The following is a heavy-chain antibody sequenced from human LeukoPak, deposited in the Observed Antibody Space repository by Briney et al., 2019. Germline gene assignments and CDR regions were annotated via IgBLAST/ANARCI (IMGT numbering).Heavy chain of an antibody. CDR3: AREGLYGSGSYQRYYFDY. CDR1: GYTFTSYG. CDR2: ISAYNGNT. D-gene: IGHD3-10*01. V-gene: IGHV1-18*04. J-gene: IGHJ4*02. Sequence: ASVKVSCKASGYTFTSYGISWVRQAPGQGLEWMGWISAYNGNTNYAQKLQGRVTMTTDTSTSTAYMELRSLRSDDTAVYYCAREGLYGSGSYQRYYFDYWGQGTLVTVSS.